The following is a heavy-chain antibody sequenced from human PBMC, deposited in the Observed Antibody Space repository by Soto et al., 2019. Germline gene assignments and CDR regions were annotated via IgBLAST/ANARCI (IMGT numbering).Heavy chain of an antibody. Sequence: GGALRLSCAASGLTFNRYWMHWVRHAPGKGLVWVSHINTDGSNTNYADSVKGRFTISRDNAKSTLFLQMNSLRDEDTAVYYCAREFCSGGNCYTYYFDPWGQGIPVTVSS. J-gene: IGHJ5*02. V-gene: IGHV3-74*01. CDR1: GLTFNRYW. CDR2: INTDGSNT. D-gene: IGHD2-15*01. CDR3: AREFCSGGNCYTYYFDP.